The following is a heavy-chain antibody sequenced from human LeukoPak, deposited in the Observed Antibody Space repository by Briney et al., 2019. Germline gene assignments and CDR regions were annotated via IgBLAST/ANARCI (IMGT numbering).Heavy chain of an antibody. Sequence: SVKVSCKASGGTFSSYAISWVRQAPGQGLEWMGGIIPIFGTANYAQKFQGRVTITADESTSTAYMELSSLRSEDTAVYYCARRNGYSYGRTRNWFDPWGQGTLVTVSS. CDR3: ARRNGYSYGRTRNWFDP. V-gene: IGHV1-69*13. CDR2: IIPIFGTA. CDR1: GGTFSSYA. J-gene: IGHJ5*02. D-gene: IGHD5-18*01.